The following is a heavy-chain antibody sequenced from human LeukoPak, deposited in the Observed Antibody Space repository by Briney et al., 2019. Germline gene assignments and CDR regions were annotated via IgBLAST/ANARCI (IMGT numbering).Heavy chain of an antibody. Sequence: ASVKVSCKAPGYTFTSYDINWVRQATGQGLEWMGWMNPNSGNTGYAQKFQGRVTMTRNTSISTAYMELSSLRSEDTAVYYCASRYYYDSSGYYRDAFDIWGQGTMVTVSS. V-gene: IGHV1-8*01. D-gene: IGHD3-22*01. CDR1: GYTFTSYD. CDR2: MNPNSGNT. CDR3: ASRYYYDSSGYYRDAFDI. J-gene: IGHJ3*02.